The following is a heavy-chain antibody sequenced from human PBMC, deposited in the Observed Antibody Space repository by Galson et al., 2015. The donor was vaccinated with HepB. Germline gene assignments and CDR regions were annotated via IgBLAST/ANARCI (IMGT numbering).Heavy chain of an antibody. CDR1: GFIFRHHA. CDR3: VKEGSWFGGDWFDP. V-gene: IGHV3-23*01. D-gene: IGHD3-16*01. Sequence: SLRLSCAGSGFIFRHHAMAWIRPAPGKGLEWVSGINGRGSTRSYSDAVKGRLSISRDNSKDTVFLQMDNLRAEDTAVYYCVKEGSWFGGDWFDPWGQGALVTVS. J-gene: IGHJ5*02. CDR2: INGRGSTR.